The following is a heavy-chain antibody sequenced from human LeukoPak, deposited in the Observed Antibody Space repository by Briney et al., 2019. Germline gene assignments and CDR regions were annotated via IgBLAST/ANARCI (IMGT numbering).Heavy chain of an antibody. J-gene: IGHJ4*02. CDR1: GGTFSSYA. V-gene: IGHV1-69*05. CDR2: IIPIFGTA. CDR3: ARVPSLGPEQLGDY. Sequence: ASVKVSCKASGGTFSSYAISWVRQAPGQGLEWMEGIIPIFGTANYAQKFQGRVTITTDESTSTAYMELSSLRSEDTAVYYCARVPSLGPEQLGDYWGQGTLVTVSS. D-gene: IGHD1-1*01.